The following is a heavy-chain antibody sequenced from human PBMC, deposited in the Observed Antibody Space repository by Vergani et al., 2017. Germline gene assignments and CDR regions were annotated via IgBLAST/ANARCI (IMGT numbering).Heavy chain of an antibody. J-gene: IGHJ6*02. V-gene: IGHV3-15*07. D-gene: IGHD2-21*01. CDR1: GFSFRNAW. Sequence: EVQLVESGGGIVKPGGSLRLSCVASGFSFRNAWMNWVRRTPGKGLEWVGRIKSTFDRGTTDYAAAVKGRFTISRDDSKNTLFLQMNGLKTEDIGVYYCTTDXQYSGDGSCYWLSDHHYYCMHVWGQGTTVTVSS. CDR2: IKSTFDRGTT. CDR3: TTDXQYSGDGSCYWLSDHHYYCMHV.